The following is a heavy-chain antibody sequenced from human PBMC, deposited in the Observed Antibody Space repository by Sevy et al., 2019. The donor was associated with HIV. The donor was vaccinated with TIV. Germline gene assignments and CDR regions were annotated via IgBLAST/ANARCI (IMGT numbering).Heavy chain of an antibody. CDR3: ARGDCSGGSCYADY. CDR1: GFTFSDYY. V-gene: IGHV3-11*06. Sequence: RGSLRLSCAASGFTFSDYYMSWIRQAPGKGLEWVSYISSSSSYTNYADSVKGRFTISRDNAKNSLYLQMNSLRAEDTAVYYCARGDCSGGSCYADYWGQGTLVTVSS. CDR2: ISSSSSYT. J-gene: IGHJ4*02. D-gene: IGHD2-15*01.